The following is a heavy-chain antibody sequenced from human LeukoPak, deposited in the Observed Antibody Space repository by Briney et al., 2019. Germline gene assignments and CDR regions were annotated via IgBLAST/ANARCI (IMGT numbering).Heavy chain of an antibody. Sequence: ASVKVSCKASGYTFTRYYIHWVRQAPGQGLEWMGRINPNSGGTNYAQKFQGRDTMTRDTSISTAYMELSRLRSDDTAVYYCTRDRDGSALRFDPWGQGTLVTVSS. J-gene: IGHJ5*02. CDR3: TRDRDGSALRFDP. D-gene: IGHD5-24*01. V-gene: IGHV1-2*06. CDR1: GYTFTRYY. CDR2: INPNSGGT.